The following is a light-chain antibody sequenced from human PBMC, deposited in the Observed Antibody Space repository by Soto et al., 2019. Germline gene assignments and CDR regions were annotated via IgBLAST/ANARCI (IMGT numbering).Light chain of an antibody. CDR2: EVN. CDR1: SSDVGAYIY. CDR3: SSYSGSSTFLYV. J-gene: IGLJ1*01. V-gene: IGLV2-14*03. Sequence: QSALTQPASVSGSPGQSITISCGGTSSDVGAYIYVSWYQQYPGKAPKLIIYEVNNRPSGVSGRFSGSKSDTTAYLTISGLQAEDEADYYCSSYSGSSTFLYVFGTGTKVTVL.